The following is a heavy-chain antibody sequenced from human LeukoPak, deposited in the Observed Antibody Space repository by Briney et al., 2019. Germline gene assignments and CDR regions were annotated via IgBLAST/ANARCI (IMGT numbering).Heavy chain of an antibody. V-gene: IGHV3-48*03. Sequence: GGSPRLSCAASGFTFSSYEMNWVRQAPGKGLEWVSYISSSGSTIYYADSVKGRFTISRDNAKNSLYLQMNSLRAEDTAVYYCARFYYGSGSPLDYWGQGTLVTVSS. CDR2: ISSSGSTI. J-gene: IGHJ4*02. CDR3: ARFYYGSGSPLDY. D-gene: IGHD3-10*01. CDR1: GFTFSSYE.